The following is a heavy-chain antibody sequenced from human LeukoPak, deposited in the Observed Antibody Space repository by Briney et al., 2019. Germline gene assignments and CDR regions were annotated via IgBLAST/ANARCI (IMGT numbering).Heavy chain of an antibody. V-gene: IGHV3-23*01. J-gene: IGHJ4*02. CDR1: GSTFSSYA. Sequence: GGSLRLSCAASGSTFSSYAMSWVRQAPGKGLEWVSAISGSGGSTYYADSVKGRFTISRDNSKNTLYLQMNSLRAEDTAVYYCAKTYDILTGYYLSPYYFDYWGQGTLVTVSS. D-gene: IGHD3-9*01. CDR2: ISGSGGST. CDR3: AKTYDILTGYYLSPYYFDY.